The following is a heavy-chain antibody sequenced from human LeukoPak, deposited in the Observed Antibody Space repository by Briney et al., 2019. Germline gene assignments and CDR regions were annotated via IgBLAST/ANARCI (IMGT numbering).Heavy chain of an antibody. J-gene: IGHJ3*02. D-gene: IGHD4-17*01. CDR1: GFTLSSLA. V-gene: IGHV3-30*04. CDR3: ARREPTTVTHCAFDI. CDR2: ISYDGSNK. Sequence: SLTLLRSAGGFTLSSLAMHCVRHAPDKGLECVADISYDGSNKYYADSVKGRFTISRDNSKNTLYLQMNCLRAEDTAVYYCARREPTTVTHCAFDIWGQGTMVTVSS.